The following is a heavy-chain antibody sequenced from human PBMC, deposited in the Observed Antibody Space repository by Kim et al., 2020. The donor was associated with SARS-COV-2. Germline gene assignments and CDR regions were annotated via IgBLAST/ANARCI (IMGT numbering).Heavy chain of an antibody. CDR2: IIPIFGTA. V-gene: IGHV1-69*13. CDR3: ARDQDWQLSSPYPTS. Sequence: SVKVSCKASGGTFSSYAISWVRQAPGQGLEWMGGIIPIFGTANYAQKFQGRVTITADESTSTAYMELSSLRSEDTAVYYCARDQDWQLSSPYPTSWGQGTLVTVSS. D-gene: IGHD1-1*01. CDR1: GGTFSSYA. J-gene: IGHJ5*02.